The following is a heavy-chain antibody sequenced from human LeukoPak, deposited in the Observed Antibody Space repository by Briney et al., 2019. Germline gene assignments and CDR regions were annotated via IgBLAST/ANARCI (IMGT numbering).Heavy chain of an antibody. CDR1: GNSVSSNSAA. J-gene: IGHJ3*02. V-gene: IGHV6-1*01. D-gene: IGHD4-17*01. CDR3: ARVGTTVTLDAFDI. CDR2: TYYRSKWYN. Sequence: SQTLSLTCAISGNSVSSNSAAWNWTRQSPSRGLEWLGRTYYRSKWYNDYAVSVKSRITINSDTSKNQFSLQLNSVTPEDTAVYYCARVGTTVTLDAFDIWGQGTMVAVSS.